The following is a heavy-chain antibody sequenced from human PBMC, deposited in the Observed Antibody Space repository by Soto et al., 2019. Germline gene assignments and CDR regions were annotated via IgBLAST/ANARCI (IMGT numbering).Heavy chain of an antibody. CDR3: VKGYYYDSGGYLPPPHFDY. V-gene: IGHV3-64D*06. J-gene: IGHJ4*02. CDR2: ISSKGGST. CDR1: GFTFSSYA. D-gene: IGHD3-22*01. Sequence: GGSLRLSCSASGFTFSSYAMHWVRQAPGKGLEYVSAISSKGGSTYYADSVKGRFTISRDNSKNTLYLQMSSLRAEDTDVYYCVKGYYYDSGGYLPPPHFDYWGQGTLVTVSS.